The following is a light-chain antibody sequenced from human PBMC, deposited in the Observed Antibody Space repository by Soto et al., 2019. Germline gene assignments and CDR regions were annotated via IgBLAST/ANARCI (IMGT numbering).Light chain of an antibody. Sequence: QSALTQPRSVSGSPGQSVTISCTGTSSDVGGYNYVSWYQQHPGKVPKLMIYDVTKRPSGVPDRFSGSKSGNTASLTISGIQAEDEADYYCCSYAGSYIWVFGGGTQLTVL. V-gene: IGLV2-11*01. CDR2: DVT. CDR3: CSYAGSYIWV. CDR1: SSDVGGYNY. J-gene: IGLJ2*01.